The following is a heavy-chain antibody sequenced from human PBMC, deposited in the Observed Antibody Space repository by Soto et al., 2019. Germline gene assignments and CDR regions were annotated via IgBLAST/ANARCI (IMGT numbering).Heavy chain of an antibody. Sequence: QVQLVESGGGVVQPGRSLRLSCAASGFTFSSYGMHWVRQAPGKGLEWVAGIWYDGSNKYYADSVKGRFTISKDNSNNPRYLQTNSLRAEDTAVYYCARDRVGGVFDIWGQGTMVTVSS. J-gene: IGHJ3*02. V-gene: IGHV3-33*01. CDR3: ARDRVGGVFDI. D-gene: IGHD2-8*01. CDR1: GFTFSSYG. CDR2: IWYDGSNK.